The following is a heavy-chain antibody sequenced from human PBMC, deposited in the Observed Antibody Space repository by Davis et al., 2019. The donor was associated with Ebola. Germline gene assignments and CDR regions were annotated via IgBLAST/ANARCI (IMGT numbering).Heavy chain of an antibody. CDR3: ARRGLLGYCSGGSCPLYYGMDV. D-gene: IGHD2-15*01. J-gene: IGHJ6*02. Sequence: GESLKTSCKASGYSFTRYWIGWLRQMPGKGLEWMGIMSPGDSDIRYSPSFQGQVTISADKSISTTYLQWSSLKASDTAMYYCARRGLLGYCSGGSCPLYYGMDVWGQGTTVTVSS. CDR1: GYSFTRYW. V-gene: IGHV5-51*01. CDR2: MSPGDSDI.